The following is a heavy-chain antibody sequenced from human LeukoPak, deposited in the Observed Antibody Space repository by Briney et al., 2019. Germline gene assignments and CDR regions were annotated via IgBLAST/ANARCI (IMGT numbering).Heavy chain of an antibody. CDR1: GFTFDDYA. CDR3: AKGGLDDAFDI. J-gene: IGHJ3*02. D-gene: IGHD3-16*01. V-gene: IGHV3-9*03. Sequence: PGRSLRLSCAASGFTFDDYAMHWVRQAPGKGLEWVSGISWNSGSIGYADSVKGRFTISRHNAKNSLYLQMNSLRAEDMALYYCAKGGLDDAFDIWGQGTMVTVSS. CDR2: ISWNSGSI.